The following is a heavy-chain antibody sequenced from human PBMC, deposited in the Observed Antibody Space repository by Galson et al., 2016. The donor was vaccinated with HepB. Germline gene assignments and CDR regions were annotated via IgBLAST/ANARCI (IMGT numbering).Heavy chain of an antibody. CDR1: GFTFSKFA. J-gene: IGHJ4*02. CDR2: IWFDGSNK. V-gene: IGHV3-33*08. D-gene: IGHD4-17*01. Sequence: SLRLSCAGSGFTFSKFAMHWVRQAPGKGLEWVAVIWFDGSNKYYADSMKGRFTISRDNSKDMVFLQMSSLRADDTAVYYCASELMTTVTTGFDYWGQGALVTVSS. CDR3: ASELMTTVTTGFDY.